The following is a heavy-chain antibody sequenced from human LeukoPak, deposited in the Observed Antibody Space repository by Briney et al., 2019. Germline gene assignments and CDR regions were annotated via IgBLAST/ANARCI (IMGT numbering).Heavy chain of an antibody. CDR3: ARDRIAAAVSTAFDY. CDR2: ISSSSSYI. CDR1: GFTFSSYS. J-gene: IGHJ4*02. V-gene: IGHV3-21*01. D-gene: IGHD6-13*01. Sequence: GGSLRLSCAASGFTFSSYSMNWVRQAPGEGLEWVSSISSSSSYIYYADSVKGRFTISRDNAKNSLYLQMNSLRAEDTAVYYCARDRIAAAVSTAFDYWGQGTLVTVSS.